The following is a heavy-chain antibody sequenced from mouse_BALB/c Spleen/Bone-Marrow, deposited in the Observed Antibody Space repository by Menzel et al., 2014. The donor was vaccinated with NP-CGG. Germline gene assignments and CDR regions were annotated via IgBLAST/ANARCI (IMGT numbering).Heavy chain of an antibody. D-gene: IGHD2-2*01. CDR1: GYTFTSYV. Sequence: EVQRVESGPELVKPGASVKMSCKASGYTFTSYVVHWVKQKPGQGLEWIGNINPYNDDTMYNEKFKGKATLTSDRSSSTAYVELSSLTSEDSAVYYCARSLYGYDWYFDVWGAGTTVTVSS. CDR2: INPYNDDT. J-gene: IGHJ1*01. V-gene: IGHV1-14*01. CDR3: ARSLYGYDWYFDV.